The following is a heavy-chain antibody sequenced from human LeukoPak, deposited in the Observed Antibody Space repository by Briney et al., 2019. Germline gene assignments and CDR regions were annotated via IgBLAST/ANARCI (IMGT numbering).Heavy chain of an antibody. Sequence: GGSLRLSCATSGFTVSSNYMSWVRQAPGKGLEWMAAVSYDGTSKNYADSVKGRFAISRDNSKNTLYLQMNSLRAEDTAVYYCASGYTYANYYFDYWGQGTLVTVSS. CDR1: GFTVSSNY. J-gene: IGHJ4*02. D-gene: IGHD5-18*01. V-gene: IGHV3-30*09. CDR2: VSYDGTSK. CDR3: ASGYTYANYYFDY.